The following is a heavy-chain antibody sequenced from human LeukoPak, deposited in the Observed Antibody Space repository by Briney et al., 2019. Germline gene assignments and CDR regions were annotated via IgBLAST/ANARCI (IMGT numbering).Heavy chain of an antibody. CDR2: ISGSGGST. CDR3: AKDLEGGSGWLFDY. D-gene: IGHD6-19*01. Sequence: GGSLRLSCAASGFTFSSYAMSWVRQAPGKGLEWVSAISGSGGSTYYADSVKGRFTISRVNSKNTLYLQMNSLRAEDMAVYYCAKDLEGGSGWLFDYWGQGTLVTVSS. J-gene: IGHJ4*02. V-gene: IGHV3-23*01. CDR1: GFTFSSYA.